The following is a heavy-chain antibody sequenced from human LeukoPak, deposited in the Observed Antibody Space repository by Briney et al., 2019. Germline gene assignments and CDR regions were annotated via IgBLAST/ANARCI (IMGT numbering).Heavy chain of an antibody. J-gene: IGHJ4*02. CDR2: INPSGGST. V-gene: IGHV1-46*01. D-gene: IGHD2-2*01. CDR3: ARSKPHGYCSSTSCYASYYFDY. CDR1: GYTFTSYY. Sequence: ASVTVSCKASGYTFTSYYMHWVRQAPGQGLEWMGIINPSGGSTSYAQKFQGRVTMTRDTSTSTVYMELSSLRSEDTAVYYCARSKPHGYCSSTSCYASYYFDYWGQGTLVTVSS.